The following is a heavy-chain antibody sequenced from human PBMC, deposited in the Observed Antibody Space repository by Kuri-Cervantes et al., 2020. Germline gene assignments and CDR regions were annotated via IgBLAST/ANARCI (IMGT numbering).Heavy chain of an antibody. CDR1: GFTFSSYS. Sequence: GESLKITPAASGFTFSSYSMNWVRQAPGKGLEWVSSISSSSSYIYYADSVKGRFTISRDNAKNSLYLQMNSLRAEDTAVYYCARGEYHNPFFHHWGQGTLVTVSS. J-gene: IGHJ1*01. V-gene: IGHV3-21*01. D-gene: IGHD2/OR15-2a*01. CDR3: ARGEYHNPFFHH. CDR2: ISSSSSYI.